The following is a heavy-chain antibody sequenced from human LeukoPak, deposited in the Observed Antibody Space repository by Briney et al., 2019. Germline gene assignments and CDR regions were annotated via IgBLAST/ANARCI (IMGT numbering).Heavy chain of an antibody. Sequence: GGSLRLSCAASGFTFDDYAMHWVRQAPGKGLEWVSGISWNSGSIGYADSVKRRFTISRDNAKNSLYLQMNSLRAEDMALYYCAKASGYSSGWIDYWGQGTLVTVSS. V-gene: IGHV3-9*03. CDR1: GFTFDDYA. CDR2: ISWNSGSI. D-gene: IGHD6-19*01. CDR3: AKASGYSSGWIDY. J-gene: IGHJ4*02.